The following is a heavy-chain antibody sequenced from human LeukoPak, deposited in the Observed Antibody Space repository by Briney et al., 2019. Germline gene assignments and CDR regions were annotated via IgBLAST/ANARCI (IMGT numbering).Heavy chain of an antibody. CDR3: ARGGKLPPMVNFDY. Sequence: ASVRVSCKASGYTFTGYYMHWVRQAPGQGLEWMGRINPNSGGTNYAQKFQGRVTMTRDTSISTAYMELSRLRSDDTAVYYCARGGKLPPMVNFDYWGQGTLVTVSS. CDR1: GYTFTGYY. J-gene: IGHJ4*02. V-gene: IGHV1-2*06. CDR2: INPNSGGT. D-gene: IGHD5-18*01.